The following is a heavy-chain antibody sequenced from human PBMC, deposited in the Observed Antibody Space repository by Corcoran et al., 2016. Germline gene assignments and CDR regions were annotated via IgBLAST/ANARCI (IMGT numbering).Heavy chain of an antibody. CDR2: IIPIFGTA. CDR3: AGVIRGAARSRYCYYYGMDG. D-gene: IGHD3-10*01. J-gene: IGHJ6*02. V-gene: IGHV1-69*06. CDR1: GGTFSSYA. Sequence: QVQLVQSGAEVKKPGSSVKVSCKASGGTFSSYAISWVRQAPGQGLEWMGGIIPIFGTANYAQKFQGRVTITADKSTSTAYMELSSLRSEDTALYYCAGVIRGAARSRYCYYYGMDGWCQGTTVTVSS.